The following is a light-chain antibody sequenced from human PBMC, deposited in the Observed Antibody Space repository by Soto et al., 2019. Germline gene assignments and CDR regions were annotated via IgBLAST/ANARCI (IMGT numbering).Light chain of an antibody. CDR2: KAS. CDR1: LGISSN. Sequence: IEMTQSLATLSVSPGERDTLACGASLGISSNLAWYQQKPGQAPSLLIYKASTSATGIPARFIVRRSGTGFKLPIPSLQSEDFGVCNFQQYNNWPPATFGVGANVQIK. V-gene: IGKV3-15*01. CDR3: QQYNNWPPAT. J-gene: IGKJ1*01.